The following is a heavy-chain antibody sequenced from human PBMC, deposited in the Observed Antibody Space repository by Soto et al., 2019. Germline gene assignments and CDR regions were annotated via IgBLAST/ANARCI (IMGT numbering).Heavy chain of an antibody. Sequence: QVQLVESGGGVVQPGRSLRLSCAASGFTFSSYGMHWVRQAPGKGLEWVAVIWYDGSNKYYADSVKGRFTISSDNSKNTLYLQMNSLRAEDTAVYYCARDLLDGSGYYGGVDYWGQGTLVTVSS. CDR2: IWYDGSNK. J-gene: IGHJ4*02. CDR3: ARDLLDGSGYYGGVDY. D-gene: IGHD3-3*01. V-gene: IGHV3-33*01. CDR1: GFTFSSYG.